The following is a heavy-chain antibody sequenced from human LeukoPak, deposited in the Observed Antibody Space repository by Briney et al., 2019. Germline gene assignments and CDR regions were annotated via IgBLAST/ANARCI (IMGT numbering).Heavy chain of an antibody. CDR2: ISGSGGST. CDR3: AKVRFEDIVAAMELGWFGY. V-gene: IGHV3-23*01. Sequence: GGSLRLSCAASGFTFSSYAMSWVRQAPGKGLEWVSAISGSGGSTYYADSVKGRFTISRDNSKNTLYLQMNSLRAEDTAVYYCAKVRFEDIVAAMELGWFGYWGQGTLVTVSS. D-gene: IGHD5-12*01. J-gene: IGHJ4*02. CDR1: GFTFSSYA.